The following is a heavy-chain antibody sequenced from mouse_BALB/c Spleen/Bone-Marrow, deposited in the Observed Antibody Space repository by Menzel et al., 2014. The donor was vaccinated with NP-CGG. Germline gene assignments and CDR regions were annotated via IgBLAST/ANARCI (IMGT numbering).Heavy chain of an antibody. Sequence: VQGVESGAELVRPGTSVKISCKASGYTFANYWLGWLKQRPGHGLEWIGEIYPGGGYINYNEKFKGKATLTADTSSSTAYMRLSSLTSEESAVYFCAREDYGNYDRFFDYWGQGTTRTVSS. CDR2: IYPGGGYI. CDR3: AREDYGNYDRFFDY. V-gene: IGHV1-63*02. D-gene: IGHD2-1*01. J-gene: IGHJ2*01. CDR1: GYTFANYW.